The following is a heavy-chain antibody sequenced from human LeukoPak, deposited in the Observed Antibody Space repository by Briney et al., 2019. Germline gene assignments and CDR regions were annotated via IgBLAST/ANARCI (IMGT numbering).Heavy chain of an antibody. Sequence: PSETLSLTCAVYGGSFSGYYWSWIRQPPGKGLEWIGEINHSGSTNYNPSLKSRVTISVDTSKNQFSLKLSSVTAADTAVYYCARGRGGYCSSTSCRIAARRLDYWGQGTLVTVSS. CDR1: GGSFSGYY. CDR3: ARGRGGYCSSTSCRIAARRLDY. J-gene: IGHJ4*02. D-gene: IGHD2-2*01. V-gene: IGHV4-34*01. CDR2: INHSGST.